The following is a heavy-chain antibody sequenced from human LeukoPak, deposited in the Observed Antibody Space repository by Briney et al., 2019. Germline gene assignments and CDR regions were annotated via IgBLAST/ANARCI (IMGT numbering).Heavy chain of an antibody. V-gene: IGHV1-8*03. CDR2: MNPNSGNT. CDR3: ARPIRYYFGSGSLGSKNPDDAFDI. CDR1: GYTFTSYY. D-gene: IGHD3-10*01. Sequence: ASVKVSCKASGYTFTSYYMHWVRQAPGQGLEWMGWMNPNSGNTGYAQKFQGRVTITRNTSISTAYMELSSLRSEDTAVYYCARPIRYYFGSGSLGSKNPDDAFDIWGQGTMVTVSS. J-gene: IGHJ3*02.